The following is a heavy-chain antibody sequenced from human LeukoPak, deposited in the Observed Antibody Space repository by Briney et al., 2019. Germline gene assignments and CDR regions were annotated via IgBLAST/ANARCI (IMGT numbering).Heavy chain of an antibody. J-gene: IGHJ5*02. D-gene: IGHD3-10*01. CDR2: IYYSGST. V-gene: IGHV4-59*08. CDR3: ARGDEYYYGSGSYRRYNWFDP. Sequence: SETLSLTCTVSGGSISSYYWSWIRQPPGKGLEWIGYIYYSGSTNYNPSLKSRVTISVDTSKNQFSLKLSSVTAADTAVYYCARGDEYYYGSGSYRRYNWFDPWGQGTLVTVSS. CDR1: GGSISSYY.